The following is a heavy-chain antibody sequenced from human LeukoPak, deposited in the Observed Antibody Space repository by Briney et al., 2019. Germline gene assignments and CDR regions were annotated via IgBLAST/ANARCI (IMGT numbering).Heavy chain of an antibody. Sequence: GASVKVSCKASGYTFTSYGISWVRQAPGQGLEWMGWISAYNGNTNYAQKLQGRVTMTTDTSTSTAYVELRSLRSDDTAVYYCARDPYNWNSNFDYWGQGTLVTVSS. CDR3: ARDPYNWNSNFDY. CDR2: ISAYNGNT. J-gene: IGHJ4*02. D-gene: IGHD1-7*01. V-gene: IGHV1-18*01. CDR1: GYTFTSYG.